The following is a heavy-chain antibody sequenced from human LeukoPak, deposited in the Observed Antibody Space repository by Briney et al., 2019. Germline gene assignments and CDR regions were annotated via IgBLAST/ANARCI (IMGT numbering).Heavy chain of an antibody. V-gene: IGHV3-21*01. CDR3: AKSAGATVFAI. Sequence: GGSLRLSCAASGFTFSSYSMNWVRQAPGKGLEWVSSISSSSSYIYYADSVKGRFTISRDNAKNSLYLQMNSLRAEDTAVYYCAKSAGATVFAIWGQGTMVTVSS. CDR1: GFTFSSYS. J-gene: IGHJ3*02. CDR2: ISSSSSYI. D-gene: IGHD1-26*01.